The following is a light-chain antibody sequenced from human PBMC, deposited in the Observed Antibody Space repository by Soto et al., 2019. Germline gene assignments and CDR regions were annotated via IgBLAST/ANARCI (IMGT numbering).Light chain of an antibody. CDR2: EDN. J-gene: IGLJ3*02. CDR3: QSFDSNNHWV. CDR1: GGNIASKN. Sequence: NFMLTQPHSVSESPGKTLTISGPRGGGNIASKNGQGSQQRPGRAPATVIYEDNQRLSGVPDRFSGSIDSSSNTASLTISGLTTEDEADYYCQSFDSNNHWVFGGGTKLTVL. V-gene: IGLV6-57*04.